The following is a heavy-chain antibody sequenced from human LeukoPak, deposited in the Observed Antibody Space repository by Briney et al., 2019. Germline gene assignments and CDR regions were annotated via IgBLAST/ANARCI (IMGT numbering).Heavy chain of an antibody. CDR2: MYYSGST. D-gene: IGHD3-22*01. V-gene: IGHV4-30-4*01. J-gene: IGHJ5*02. Sequence: SQTLSLTCTVSGGSISSGDYYWSWICQPPGKGLEWIAYMYYSGSTYYNPSLKSRVTMSADTSKNQLSLKLSSVTAADTAVYYCARPYYYDSRIDPWGQGILVTVSS. CDR3: ARPYYYDSRIDP. CDR1: GGSISSGDYY.